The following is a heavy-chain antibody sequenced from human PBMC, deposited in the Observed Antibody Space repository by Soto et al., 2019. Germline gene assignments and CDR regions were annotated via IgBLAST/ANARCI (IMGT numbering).Heavy chain of an antibody. CDR2: IYYSGST. Sequence: PSETLSLTCTVSGGSISSSSYYWGWIRQPPGKGLEWIGSIYYSGSTYYNPSLKSRVTISVDTSKNQFSLKLSSVTAADTAVYYCARPGYSYGSNWFDPWGQGTLVTVS. CDR1: GGSISSSSYY. J-gene: IGHJ5*02. CDR3: ARPGYSYGSNWFDP. D-gene: IGHD5-18*01. V-gene: IGHV4-39*01.